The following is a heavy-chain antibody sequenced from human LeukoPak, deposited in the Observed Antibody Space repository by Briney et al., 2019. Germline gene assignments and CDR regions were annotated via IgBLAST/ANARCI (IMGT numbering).Heavy chain of an antibody. V-gene: IGHV3-48*01. CDR2: ISSSSSTI. Sequence: PGGSLRLSCAASGFTFSSYSMNWVRQAPGKGLEWVSYISSSSSTIYYADSVKGRFTISRDNAKNSLYLQMNSLRAEDTAVYYCARSFVLMAQPYMDVWGKGTTVTVSS. CDR1: GFTFSSYS. D-gene: IGHD2-8*01. J-gene: IGHJ6*03. CDR3: ARSFVLMAQPYMDV.